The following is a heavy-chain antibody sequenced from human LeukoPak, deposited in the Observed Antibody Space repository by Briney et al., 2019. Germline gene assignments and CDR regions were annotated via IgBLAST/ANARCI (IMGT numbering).Heavy chain of an antibody. CDR2: ISGSGTSA. D-gene: IGHD6-19*01. CDR3: ARDWAVAGTGWYFDL. CDR1: GFMFSSYA. V-gene: IGHV3-23*01. J-gene: IGHJ2*01. Sequence: GGSLRLSCAASGFMFSSYAMNWVRQAPGKGLEWVSAISGSGTSAYYADSVKGRFTISRDNAKNTLYLQMNSLRAEDTAVYYCARDWAVAGTGWYFDLWGRGTLVTVSS.